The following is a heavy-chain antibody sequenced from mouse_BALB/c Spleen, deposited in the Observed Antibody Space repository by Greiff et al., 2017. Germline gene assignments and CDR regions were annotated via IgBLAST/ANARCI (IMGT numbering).Heavy chain of an antibody. D-gene: IGHD2-12*01. CDR1: GFTFSSFG. CDR2: ISSGSSTI. CDR3: AREGFYDEFAY. J-gene: IGHJ3*01. Sequence: EVMLVESGGGLVQPGGSRKLSCAASGFTFSSFGMHWVRQAPEKGLEWVGYISSGSSTIYYADTVKGRFTISRDNPKNTLFLQMTSLRSEDTAMYCCAREGFYDEFAYWGQGTLVTVSA. V-gene: IGHV5-17*02.